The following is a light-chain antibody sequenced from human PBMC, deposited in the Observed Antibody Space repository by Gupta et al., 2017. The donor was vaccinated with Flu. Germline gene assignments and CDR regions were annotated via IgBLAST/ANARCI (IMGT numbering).Light chain of an antibody. CDR1: QSIGSY. CDR2: TAS. CDR3: QQSYSTIT. J-gene: IGKJ4*01. V-gene: IGKV1-39*01. Sequence: DIQMTQSPSSLSASVGDRVTITCRASQSIGSYLNWYRQKPGKAPKLLIYTASSVQSGVPSRFSGSGSGTDFTLTISRLQSEDFATYYCQQSYSTITFGGGTTVEIK.